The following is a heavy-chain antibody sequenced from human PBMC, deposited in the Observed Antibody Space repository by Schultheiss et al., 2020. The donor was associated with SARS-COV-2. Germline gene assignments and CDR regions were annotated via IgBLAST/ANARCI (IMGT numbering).Heavy chain of an antibody. D-gene: IGHD6-6*01. J-gene: IGHJ4*02. Sequence: GGSLRLSCAASGFTFDDYTMHWVRQPPGKGLEWVSLISWDGGSTDYADSVKGRFTISRDNSKNSLYLQMNSLRAEDTAVYYCARTWTQLVGPAYWGQGTRVTVSS. CDR2: ISWDGGST. V-gene: IGHV3-43*01. CDR1: GFTFDDYT. CDR3: ARTWTQLVGPAY.